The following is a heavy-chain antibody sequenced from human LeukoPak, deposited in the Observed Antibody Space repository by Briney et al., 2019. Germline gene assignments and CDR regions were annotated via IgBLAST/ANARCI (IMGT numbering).Heavy chain of an antibody. V-gene: IGHV4-30-2*01. CDR2: IYHSGST. CDR1: GGSISSGGYS. D-gene: IGHD6-19*01. Sequence: SETLSLTCAVSGGSISSGGYSWSWIRQPPGKGLEWIGYIYHSGSTYYNPSLKSRVTISVDTSKNQFSLKLRSVTAADTAVYYCARADSSGPYYYYGMDVWGQGTTVTVSS. J-gene: IGHJ6*02. CDR3: ARADSSGPYYYYGMDV.